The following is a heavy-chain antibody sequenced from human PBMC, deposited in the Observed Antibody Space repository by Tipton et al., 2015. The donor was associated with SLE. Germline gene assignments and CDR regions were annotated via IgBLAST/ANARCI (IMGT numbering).Heavy chain of an antibody. V-gene: IGHV4-34*01. CDR3: ATRGSSSWYFFDY. D-gene: IGHD6-13*01. J-gene: IGHJ4*02. CDR1: GGSISAYY. CDR2: ISYTGST. Sequence: TLSLTCAVYGGSISAYYWSWIRQPPGKGLEWIGEISYTGSTNFNPPLKSRVAISADTSKRQFSRKLSSVTAADTAVYYCATRGSSSWYFFDYWGQGTLVTVSS.